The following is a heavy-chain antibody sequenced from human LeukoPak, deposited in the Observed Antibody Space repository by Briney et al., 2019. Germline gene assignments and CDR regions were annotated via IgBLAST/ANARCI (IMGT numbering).Heavy chain of an antibody. CDR1: GGSISPYY. Sequence: SETLSLTCTVSGGSISPYYWSWIRQPPGKGLEWIGTIYYSGSTYYNPSLKSRITISVDTSKNQFSLKLSSVTAADTAVYYCARSSYGSGSYYWGQGTLVTVSS. D-gene: IGHD3-10*01. CDR3: ARSSYGSGSYY. CDR2: IYYSGST. J-gene: IGHJ4*02. V-gene: IGHV4-39*01.